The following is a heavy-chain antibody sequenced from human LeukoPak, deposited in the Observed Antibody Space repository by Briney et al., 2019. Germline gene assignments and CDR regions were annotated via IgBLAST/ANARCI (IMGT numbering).Heavy chain of an antibody. D-gene: IGHD4-17*01. Sequence: SETLSLTCAVYGGSFSGYYWSWIRQPPGKGLEWIGEINHSGSTNYNPSLKSRVTISVDTSKNQFSLKLSSVTAADTAVYCCARASTVTTPWPYYYYGMDVWGQGTTVTVSS. J-gene: IGHJ6*02. CDR1: GGSFSGYY. CDR2: INHSGST. CDR3: ARASTVTTPWPYYYYGMDV. V-gene: IGHV4-34*01.